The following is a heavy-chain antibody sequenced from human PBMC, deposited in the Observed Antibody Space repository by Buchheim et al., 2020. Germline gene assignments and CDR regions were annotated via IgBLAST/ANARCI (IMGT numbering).Heavy chain of an antibody. CDR3: ARRDPMIGDAFDI. Sequence: QLQLQESGPGLVKPSETLSLTCTVSGGSITSSSYYWGWIRQPPGKGLEWIGNFYYTGTSHYNPSLKSRVTISVDTSKNQFSLKLSSVTAADTAVYYCARRDPMIGDAFDIWGQGT. V-gene: IGHV4-39*01. CDR2: FYYTGTS. D-gene: IGHD3-22*01. CDR1: GGSITSSSYY. J-gene: IGHJ3*02.